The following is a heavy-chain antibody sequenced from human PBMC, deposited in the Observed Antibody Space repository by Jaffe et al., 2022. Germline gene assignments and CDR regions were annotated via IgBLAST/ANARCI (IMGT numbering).Heavy chain of an antibody. V-gene: IGHV3-30*02. D-gene: IGHD6-19*01. CDR2: IRYDGTRT. CDR3: AKDGTYSNGWGDFDY. CDR1: GFIFSSYG. Sequence: QVQLVQSGGGVVQPGGSLRLSCAASGFIFSSYGMHWVRQVPGKGLEWVAFIRYDGTRTYYADSVRGRFTVSRDGSENTLFLQMDSLRTEDTALYYCAKDGTYSNGWGDFDYWGQGTLVTVSS. J-gene: IGHJ4*02.